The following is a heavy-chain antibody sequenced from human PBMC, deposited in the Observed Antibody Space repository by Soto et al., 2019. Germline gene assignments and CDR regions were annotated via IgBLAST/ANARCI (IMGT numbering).Heavy chain of an antibody. CDR2: ISSSGSTI. Sequence: QVQLVESGGGLVKPGGSLRLSCAASGFTFSDYYMSWIRQAPGKGLEWVSYISSSGSTIYYADSVKGRFTISRDNAKNSLYLQMNSLRAEDTAVYYCASEYSGYDLGKNYYYYGMDVWGQGTTVTVSS. D-gene: IGHD5-12*01. CDR1: GFTFSDYY. V-gene: IGHV3-11*01. CDR3: ASEYSGYDLGKNYYYYGMDV. J-gene: IGHJ6*02.